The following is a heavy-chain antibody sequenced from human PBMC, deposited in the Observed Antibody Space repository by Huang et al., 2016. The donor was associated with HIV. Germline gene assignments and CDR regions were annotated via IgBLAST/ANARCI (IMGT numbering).Heavy chain of an antibody. D-gene: IGHD3-22*01. CDR3: ASPNPSGSHYWGLDY. J-gene: IGHJ4*02. Sequence: QVSLMQSGAEVKKPGASVKVSCKASGNTFANYGFSWGRQAPGQGLEWMGWSSADNGDTNYAQKFQDRVTMTTDTSTSTAYLDLRSLRSDDTAIYFCASPNPSGSHYWGLDYWDQGTLVTVSS. CDR2: SSADNGDT. CDR1: GNTFANYG. V-gene: IGHV1-18*04.